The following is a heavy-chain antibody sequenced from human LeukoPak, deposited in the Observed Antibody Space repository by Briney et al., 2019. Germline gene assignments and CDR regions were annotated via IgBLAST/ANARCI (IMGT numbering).Heavy chain of an antibody. D-gene: IGHD3-22*01. Sequence: GGSLRLSCAASGFTFSSYGMSWVRQAPGKGLEWVSAISDSGGRTFYADSVKGRFTISGDNSKNTLYLQINSLRAEDTAVYYCAKDSYDTSIWGQGTLVTVSA. CDR1: GFTFSSYG. J-gene: IGHJ4*02. V-gene: IGHV3-23*01. CDR3: AKDSYDTSI. CDR2: ISDSGGRT.